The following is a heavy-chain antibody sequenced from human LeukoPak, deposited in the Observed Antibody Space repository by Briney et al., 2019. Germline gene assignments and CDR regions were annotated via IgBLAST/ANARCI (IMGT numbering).Heavy chain of an antibody. Sequence: SETLSLTCTVSGYSISSGYYWGWIRQPPGKGLVWIGSIYHSGSTYYNPSLKSRVTISVDTSKNQFSLKLSSVTAADTAVYYCAREEDSYGYFDFDYWGQGTLVTVSS. CDR2: IYHSGST. CDR1: GYSISSGYY. CDR3: AREEDSYGYFDFDY. J-gene: IGHJ4*02. D-gene: IGHD5-18*01. V-gene: IGHV4-38-2*02.